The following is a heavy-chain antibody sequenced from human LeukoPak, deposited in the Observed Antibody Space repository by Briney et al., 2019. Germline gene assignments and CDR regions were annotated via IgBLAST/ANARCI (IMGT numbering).Heavy chain of an antibody. CDR1: GGTFSSYA. J-gene: IGHJ1*01. CDR3: AREGVVVPAARH. CDR2: IIPIFGTA. Sequence: ASVKVSCKASGGTFSSYAISWVRQAPGQGLEWMGGIIPIFGTANYAQKFQGRVTITADGSTSTAYMELSSLRSEDTAVYYCAREGVVVPAARHWGQGTLVTVSS. D-gene: IGHD2-2*01. V-gene: IGHV1-69*01.